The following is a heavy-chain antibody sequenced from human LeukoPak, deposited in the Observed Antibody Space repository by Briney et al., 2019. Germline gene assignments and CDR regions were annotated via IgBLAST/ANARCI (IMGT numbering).Heavy chain of an antibody. CDR2: IIPIFGTA. D-gene: IGHD3-9*01. J-gene: IGHJ3*02. CDR3: ARGLRYFDWLLGPGAFDI. V-gene: IGHV1-69*06. Sequence: EASVKVSCKASGGTFSSYAISWVRQAPGQGLEWMGGIIPIFGTANYAQKFQGRVTITADKSTSTAYMELSSLRSEDTAVYYCARGLRYFDWLLGPGAFDIWSQGTMVTVSS. CDR1: GGTFSSYA.